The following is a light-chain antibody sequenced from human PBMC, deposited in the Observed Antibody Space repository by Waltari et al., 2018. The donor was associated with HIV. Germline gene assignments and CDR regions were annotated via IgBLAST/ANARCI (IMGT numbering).Light chain of an antibody. V-gene: IGLV2-8*01. CDR3: SSYANKNGFYVV. CDR1: NSDIGGYNY. CDR2: EVT. J-gene: IGLJ2*01. Sequence: QSALTQPPSASGSPGQSVTISCTGTNSDIGGYNYVSWYQQHPGKAPKLVISEVTKRPSGVPDRVSGSKSGTTASLTVSGLQAEDEADYYCSSYANKNGFYVVFGGGTRLTVL.